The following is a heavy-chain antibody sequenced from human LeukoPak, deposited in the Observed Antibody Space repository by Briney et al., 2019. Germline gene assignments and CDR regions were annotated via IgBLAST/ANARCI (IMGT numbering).Heavy chain of an antibody. CDR1: GFTVSSNY. V-gene: IGHV3-53*01. Sequence: GGSLRLSCAASGFTVSSNYMSWVRQAPGKGLEWVSVIYSGGSTYYADSVKGRFTISRDNSKITLYLQMNSLRAEDTAVYYCARAILDTAMVGAYYYYGMDVWGQGTTVTVSS. CDR2: IYSGGST. CDR3: ARAILDTAMVGAYYYYGMDV. J-gene: IGHJ6*02. D-gene: IGHD5-18*01.